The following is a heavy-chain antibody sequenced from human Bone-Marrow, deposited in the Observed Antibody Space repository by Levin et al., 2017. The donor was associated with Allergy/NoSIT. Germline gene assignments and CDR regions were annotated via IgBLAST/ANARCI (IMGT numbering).Heavy chain of an antibody. Sequence: SETLSLTCAVSGYSISSGYYWGWIRQPPGKGLEWIGSIYHSGSTYYNPSLKSRVTISVDTSKNQFSLKLSSVTAADTAVYYCARDRITIFGVVIGEDYWGQGTLVTVSS. CDR2: IYHSGST. V-gene: IGHV4-38-2*02. J-gene: IGHJ4*02. CDR3: ARDRITIFGVVIGEDY. D-gene: IGHD3-3*01. CDR1: GYSISSGYY.